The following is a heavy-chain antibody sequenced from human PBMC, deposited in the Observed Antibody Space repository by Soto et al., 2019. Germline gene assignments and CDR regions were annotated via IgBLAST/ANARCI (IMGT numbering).Heavy chain of an antibody. CDR1: GGSISSNH. D-gene: IGHD6-6*01. CDR3: ARHRDYSSSSNYFDY. J-gene: IGHJ4*02. V-gene: IGHV4-59*08. CDR2: IYYSGST. Sequence: PSETLSLTCTVSGGSISSNHWSWIRQPPGKGLEWIGYIYYSGSTNYNPSLKSRVTISVDTSKNQFSLKLSSVTAADTAVYYCARHRDYSSSSNYFDYWGQGTLVTVSS.